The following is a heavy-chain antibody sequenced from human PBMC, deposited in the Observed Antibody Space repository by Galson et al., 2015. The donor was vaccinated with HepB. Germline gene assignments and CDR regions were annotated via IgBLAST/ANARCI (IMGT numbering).Heavy chain of an antibody. V-gene: IGHV2-5*01. CDR3: AHSRTRGWTITAMAVNWFDP. CDR1: GFSLSTSGVG. Sequence: PALVKPTQTLTLTCTFSGFSLSTSGVGVGWIRQPPGKALEWLALIYWNDDKRYSPSLKSRLTITKDTSKDQVVLTMTNMDPVDTATYYCAHSRTRGWTITAMAVNWFDPWGQGTLVTVSS. D-gene: IGHD5-18*01. CDR2: IYWNDDK. J-gene: IGHJ5*02.